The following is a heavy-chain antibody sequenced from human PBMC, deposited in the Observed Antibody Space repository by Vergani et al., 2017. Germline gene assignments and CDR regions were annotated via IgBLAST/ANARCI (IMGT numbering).Heavy chain of an antibody. CDR3: ARDCGGDCYSAFDY. V-gene: IGHV7-4-1*02. CDR1: GRSISSYY. J-gene: IGHJ4*02. Sequence: QVQLQESGPGLVKPSETLSLTCTVSGRSISSYYWSWIRQPPGKGLEWMGWINTNTGNPTYAQGFTGRFVFSLDTSVSTAYLQISSLKAEDTAVYYCARDCGGDCYSAFDYWGQGTLVTVSS. D-gene: IGHD2-21*02. CDR2: INTNTGNP.